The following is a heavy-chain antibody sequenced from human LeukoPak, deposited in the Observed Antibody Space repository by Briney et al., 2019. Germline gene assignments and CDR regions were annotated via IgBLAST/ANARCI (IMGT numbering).Heavy chain of an antibody. CDR1: GYSISRGYY. CDR3: ARAGWIITSGIDY. Sequence: SETLSLTCGVSGYSISRGYYWAWIRQPPGKGLEWIGTIYHIGSTYYNPSLESRVTISVDTSKNEFSLNLNSVTAADTAVYYCARAGWIITSGIDYWGHGALVTV. D-gene: IGHD1-20*01. CDR2: IYHIGST. V-gene: IGHV4-38-2*01. J-gene: IGHJ4*01.